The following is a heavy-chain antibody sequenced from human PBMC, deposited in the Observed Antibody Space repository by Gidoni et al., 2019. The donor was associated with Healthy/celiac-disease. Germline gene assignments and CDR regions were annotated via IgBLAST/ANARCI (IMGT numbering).Heavy chain of an antibody. V-gene: IGHV3-30-3*01. CDR2: ISYDGSNK. CDR3: ARGYYSGYGLDY. D-gene: IGHD5-12*01. Sequence: GLEWVAVISYDGSNKYYADSVKGRFTISRDNSKNTLYLQMNSLRAEDTAVYYCARGYYSGYGLDYWGQGTLVTVSS. J-gene: IGHJ4*02.